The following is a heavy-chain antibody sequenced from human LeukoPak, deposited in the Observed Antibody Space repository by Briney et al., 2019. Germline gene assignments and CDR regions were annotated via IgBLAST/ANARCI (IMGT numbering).Heavy chain of an antibody. CDR1: GFTFNTYW. Sequence: GGSLRLSCAASGFTFNTYWMNWVRQAPGKGLEWVSSISSSSSYIYYADSVKGRFTISRDNAKNSLYLQMNSLRAEDTAVYYCARDSSGNWNAFDYWGQGTLVTVSS. D-gene: IGHD1-1*01. CDR3: ARDSSGNWNAFDY. CDR2: ISSSSSYI. J-gene: IGHJ4*02. V-gene: IGHV3-21*01.